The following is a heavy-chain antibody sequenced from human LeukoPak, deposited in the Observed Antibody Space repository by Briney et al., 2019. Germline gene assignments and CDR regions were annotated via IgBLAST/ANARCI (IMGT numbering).Heavy chain of an antibody. CDR1: GYTFTSYG. CDR3: TKYYDSSGYYPGFYY. V-gene: IGHV1-18*01. Sequence: ASVTVSCKASGYTFTSYGISWVRQAPGQGLEWMGWISAYNGNTNYAQKLQGRVTMTTDTSTSTAYMELRSLRSDDTAVYYCTKYYDSSGYYPGFYYWGQGTLVTVSS. D-gene: IGHD3-22*01. J-gene: IGHJ4*02. CDR2: ISAYNGNT.